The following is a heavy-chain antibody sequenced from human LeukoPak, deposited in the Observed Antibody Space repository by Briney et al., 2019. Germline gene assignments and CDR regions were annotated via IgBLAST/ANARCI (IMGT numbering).Heavy chain of an antibody. J-gene: IGHJ6*02. Sequence: SETLSLTCTVSGGSISSDYWGWVRQPPGRGLEWIGGIIYSGNTKYNPSLKSRVTISVDTTKNQFSLKLTSVTAADTAVYYCARHRAQQWLVPGMDVWGQGTTVTVSS. CDR2: IIYSGNT. CDR1: GGSISSDY. CDR3: ARHRAQQWLVPGMDV. D-gene: IGHD6-19*01. V-gene: IGHV4-39*01.